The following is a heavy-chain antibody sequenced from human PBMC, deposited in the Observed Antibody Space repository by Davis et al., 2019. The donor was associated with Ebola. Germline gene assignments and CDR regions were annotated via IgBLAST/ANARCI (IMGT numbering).Heavy chain of an antibody. CDR2: IYHSGST. J-gene: IGHJ6*02. CDR1: GGSISSSNW. D-gene: IGHD2-2*01. Sequence: MPSETLSLTCAVSGGSISSSNWWSWVRQPPGKGLEWIGEIYHSGSTNYNPSLKSRVTISVDKSKNQFSLKLSSVTAADTAVYYCARVGCSSTSCYGYYYGMDVWGQGTTVTVSS. V-gene: IGHV4-4*02. CDR3: ARVGCSSTSCYGYYYGMDV.